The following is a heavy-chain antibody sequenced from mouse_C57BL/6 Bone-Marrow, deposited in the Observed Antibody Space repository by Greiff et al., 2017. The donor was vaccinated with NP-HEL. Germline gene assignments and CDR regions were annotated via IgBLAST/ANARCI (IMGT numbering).Heavy chain of an antibody. Sequence: EVQRVESGGGLVQPGGSLSLSCAASGFTFTDYYMSWVRQPPGKALEWLAFIRNKANGYTTEYSASVKGRFTIARANSQSILYLPMHALRAEDSATYYCAMSIYYDYADDPFYAMDYWGQGTSVTVSS. V-gene: IGHV7-3*01. D-gene: IGHD2-4*01. CDR2: IRNKANGYTT. J-gene: IGHJ4*01. CDR1: GFTFTDYY. CDR3: AMSIYYDYADDPFYAMDY.